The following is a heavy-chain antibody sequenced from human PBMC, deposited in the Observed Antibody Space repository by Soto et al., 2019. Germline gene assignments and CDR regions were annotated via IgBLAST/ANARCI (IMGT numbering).Heavy chain of an antibody. J-gene: IGHJ4*02. V-gene: IGHV3-30-3*01. CDR3: ASIHHTAWYDFYT. D-gene: IGHD3-3*01. CDR1: GFTFSSYA. CDR2: ISYDGSNK. Sequence: PGGSLRLSCAASGFTFSSYAMHWVRQAPGKGLEWVAVISYDGSNKYYADSVKGRFTISRDNSKNTLYLQMNSLRVDDTAVYYCASIHHTAWYDFYTWAQGTVLTISS.